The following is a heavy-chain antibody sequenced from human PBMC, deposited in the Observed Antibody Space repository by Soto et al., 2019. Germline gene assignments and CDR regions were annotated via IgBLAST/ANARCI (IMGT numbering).Heavy chain of an antibody. CDR2: VIPLLDAS. J-gene: IGHJ6*03. D-gene: IGHD2-21*02. Sequence: QVQLVQSGAEVKKPGSSVRISCTASGVAFSNYTFTWVRRAPGQGLEWMGRVIPLLDASNYAEKFQDRVKITADRSTSTAYMELSGLKSEDSAIYYCASGKSQVTQDRMGFYYYMDVWGKGTTVTVSS. CDR3: ASGKSQVTQDRMGFYYYMDV. CDR1: GVAFSNYT. V-gene: IGHV1-69*08.